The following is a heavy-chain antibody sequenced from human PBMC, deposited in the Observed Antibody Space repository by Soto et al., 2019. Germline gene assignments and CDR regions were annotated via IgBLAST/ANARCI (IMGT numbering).Heavy chain of an antibody. D-gene: IGHD2-21*01. CDR1: GGTFSSYA. CDR3: ARLGYECGGECLGPYYLDY. V-gene: IGHV1-69*06. Sequence: QVQLVQSGAEVKKPGSSVKVSCKASGGTFSSYAISCVLQAPGQGVEWMGGLIPIFGTAIYAQKFQGRVKITLDKSTSTVYMDVRSLRSEDTAVYYCARLGYECGGECLGPYYLDYCGQGTLVTVSS. CDR2: LIPIFGTA. J-gene: IGHJ4*02.